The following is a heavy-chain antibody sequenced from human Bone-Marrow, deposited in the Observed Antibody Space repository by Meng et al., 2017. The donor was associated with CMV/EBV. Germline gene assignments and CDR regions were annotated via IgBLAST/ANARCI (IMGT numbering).Heavy chain of an antibody. D-gene: IGHD6-13*01. CDR1: GNSFTSYC. CDR2: IYPGYSDT. J-gene: IGHJ4*02. Sequence: GESPKTSWKGSGNSFTSYCNGWVRQVPGKGLEWRGIIYPGYSDTRYSPSFQGQVTISADKSISTADLQWSSLKASDTAMYYCARDLGYSSSGSDYWGQGTLVTVSS. V-gene: IGHV5-51*01. CDR3: ARDLGYSSSGSDY.